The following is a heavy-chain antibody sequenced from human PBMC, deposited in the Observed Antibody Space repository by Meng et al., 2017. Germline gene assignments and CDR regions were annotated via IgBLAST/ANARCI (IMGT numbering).Heavy chain of an antibody. CDR2: IWYDGSNK. J-gene: IGHJ6*02. D-gene: IGHD2-2*01. V-gene: IGHV3-33*01. CDR1: GFTFSSYG. Sequence: GESLKISCAASGFTFSSYGMHWVRQAPGKGLEWVAVIWYDGSNKYYADSVKGRFTISRDNSKNTLYLQMNSLRAEDTAVYYCARDRGLGYCSSTSCYAYRGYYYYGMDVWGQGTTVTVSS. CDR3: ARDRGLGYCSSTSCYAYRGYYYYGMDV.